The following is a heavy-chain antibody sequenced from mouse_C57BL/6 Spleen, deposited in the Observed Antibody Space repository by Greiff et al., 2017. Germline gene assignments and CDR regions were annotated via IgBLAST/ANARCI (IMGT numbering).Heavy chain of an antibody. CDR1: GYTFTSYW. J-gene: IGHJ3*01. CDR3: ARRDDGYSFAY. CDR2: IYPGSGST. D-gene: IGHD2-3*01. Sequence: QVHVKQPGAELVKPGASVKMSCKASGYTFTSYWITWVKQRPGQGLEWIGDIYPGSGSTNYNEKFKSKATLTVDTSSSTAYMQLSSLTSEDSAVYYCARRDDGYSFAYWGQGTLVTVSA. V-gene: IGHV1-55*01.